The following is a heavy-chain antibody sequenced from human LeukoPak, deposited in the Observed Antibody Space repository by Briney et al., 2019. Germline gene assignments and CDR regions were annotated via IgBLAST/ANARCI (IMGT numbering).Heavy chain of an antibody. V-gene: IGHV1-18*04. J-gene: IGHJ4*02. CDR2: ISAYNGNT. CDR1: GYTFTSYY. D-gene: IGHD3-22*01. CDR3: ARDAYDSSGYYYPNYFDY. Sequence: ASVKVSCKASGYTFTSYYMHWVRQAPGQGLEWMGWISAYNGNTNYAQKLQGRVTMTTDTSTSTAYIELRSLRSDDTAVYYCARDAYDSSGYYYPNYFDYWGQGTLSPSPQ.